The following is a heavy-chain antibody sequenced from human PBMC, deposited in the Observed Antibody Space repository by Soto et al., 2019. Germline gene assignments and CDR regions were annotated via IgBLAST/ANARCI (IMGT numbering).Heavy chain of an antibody. Sequence: EVQLLESGGGLVQPGGSLRLSCAASGFAFSSYVMSWVRQAPGKGLEWVSGMSGSGGSTYYADSVKGRFTISRDKSKNTLYVQMNSLRAEYTALYYCAKDSHYCSGHGAVDIWGQGTMVTVSS. D-gene: IGHD3-10*01. CDR2: MSGSGGST. V-gene: IGHV3-23*01. J-gene: IGHJ3*02. CDR1: GFAFSSYV. CDR3: AKDSHYCSGHGAVDI.